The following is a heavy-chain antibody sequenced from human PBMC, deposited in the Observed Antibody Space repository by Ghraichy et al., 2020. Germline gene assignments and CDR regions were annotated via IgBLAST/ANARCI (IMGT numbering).Heavy chain of an antibody. D-gene: IGHD5-18*01. CDR2: IYYSGST. Sequence: SETLSLTCTVSGGSISSYYWSWIRQPPGKGLEWIGYIYYSGSTNYNPSLKSRVTISVDTSKNQFSLKLSSVTAADTAVYYCARDREYSYGNGPNYYYGMDVWGQGTTVTVSS. CDR3: ARDREYSYGNGPNYYYGMDV. V-gene: IGHV4-59*01. CDR1: GGSISSYY. J-gene: IGHJ6*02.